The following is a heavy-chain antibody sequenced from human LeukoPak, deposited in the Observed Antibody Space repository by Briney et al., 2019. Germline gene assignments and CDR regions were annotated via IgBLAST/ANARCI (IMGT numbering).Heavy chain of an antibody. CDR1: GYTFTGYY. Sequence: ASVKVSCKASGYTFTGYYMHWVRQAPGQGHEWMGWINPNSGGTNYAQKFQGRVTMTRDTSISTAYMELSRLRSDDTAVYYCASGYYYYDSSGYPFYWGQGTLVTVSS. CDR3: ASGYYYYDSSGYPFY. CDR2: INPNSGGT. J-gene: IGHJ4*02. V-gene: IGHV1-2*02. D-gene: IGHD3-22*01.